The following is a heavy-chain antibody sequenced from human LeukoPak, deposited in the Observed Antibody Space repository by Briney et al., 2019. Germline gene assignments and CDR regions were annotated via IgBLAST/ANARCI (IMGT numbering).Heavy chain of an antibody. CDR2: ISGSGGST. CDR1: GFTFSSYA. D-gene: IGHD2-2*01. V-gene: IGHV3-23*01. Sequence: PGGSLRLSCAASGFTFSSYAMSWVRQAPGKGLEWVSAISGSGGSTYYADSVKGRFTISRDNSKNTLYLQMDSLRAEDTAVYYCAKDWYQLLTSLDYWGQGTLVTVSS. CDR3: AKDWYQLLTSLDY. J-gene: IGHJ4*02.